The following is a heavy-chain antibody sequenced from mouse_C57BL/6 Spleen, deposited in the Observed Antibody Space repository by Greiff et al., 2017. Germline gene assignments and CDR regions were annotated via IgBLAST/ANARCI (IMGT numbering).Heavy chain of an antibody. V-gene: IGHV5-16*01. CDR2: INYDGSST. CDR3: ARVDYGSSYYWYFDV. D-gene: IGHD1-1*01. CDR1: GFTFSDYY. J-gene: IGHJ1*03. Sequence: EVKLMESEGGLVQPGSSMKLSCTASGFTFSDYYMAWVRQVPEKGLEWVANINYDGSSTYYLDSLKSRFIISRDNAKNILYLQMSSLKSEDTATYYCARVDYGSSYYWYFDVWGTGTTVTVSS.